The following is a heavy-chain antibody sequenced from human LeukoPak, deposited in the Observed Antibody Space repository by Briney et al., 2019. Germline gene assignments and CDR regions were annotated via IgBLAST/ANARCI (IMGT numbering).Heavy chain of an antibody. CDR3: TRHNYDRSGYGAFDI. Sequence: GGSLRLSCAASGFTFSGSDIHWVRQASGKGLEWVGHIRSKTNNYATADAASVKGRFTFSRDDSKNTAYIQMNSLKTEDTAVYYFTRHNYDRSGYGAFDIWGQGTMVTVSS. J-gene: IGHJ3*02. CDR1: GFTFSGSD. V-gene: IGHV3-73*01. D-gene: IGHD3-22*01. CDR2: IRSKTNNYAT.